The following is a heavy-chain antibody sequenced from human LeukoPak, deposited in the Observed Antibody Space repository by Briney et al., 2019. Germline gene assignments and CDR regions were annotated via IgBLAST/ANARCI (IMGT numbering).Heavy chain of an antibody. J-gene: IGHJ3*02. V-gene: IGHV1-18*01. CDR1: GYIFTNYA. CDR2: ISTYNGNT. D-gene: IGHD6-13*01. Sequence: ASVKVSCKASGYIFTNYAISWVRQATGQGLEWMGWISTYNGNTKNAQKLQGRVTITADRSTSTAYMELSSLRSEDTAVYYCARDRSLYSSTWYVPRDGFDIWGQGTMVTVSS. CDR3: ARDRSLYSSTWYVPRDGFDI.